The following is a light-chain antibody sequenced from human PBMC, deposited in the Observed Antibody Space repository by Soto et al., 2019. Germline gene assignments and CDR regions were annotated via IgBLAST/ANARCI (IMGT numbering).Light chain of an antibody. CDR3: QQRSN. CDR1: QGVSSY. J-gene: IGKJ4*01. Sequence: EIVMTQSPATLSVSPGERATLSCRASQGVSSYLAWYQQKPGQAPRLLIYDASNRATGIPARFSGSGSGTDFTLTISSLEPEDFAVYYCQQRSNFGGGTKVDI. CDR2: DAS. V-gene: IGKV3-11*01.